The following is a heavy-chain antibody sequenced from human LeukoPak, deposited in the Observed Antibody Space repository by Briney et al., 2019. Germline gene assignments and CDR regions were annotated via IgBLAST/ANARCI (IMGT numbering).Heavy chain of an antibody. CDR1: GYIFTDYR. J-gene: IGHJ5*02. V-gene: IGHV1-2*06. CDR2: INPKSGDT. Sequence: ASVKVSCKASGYIFTDYRLHWVRQAPGQGLEWMGRINPKSGDTNYAQKFQGRVTMTSDTSITTAYMELRGLKSDDTAFYFCATEDSRSGSYYDPWGQGTLFTVSS. CDR3: ATEDSRSGSYYDP. D-gene: IGHD1-26*01.